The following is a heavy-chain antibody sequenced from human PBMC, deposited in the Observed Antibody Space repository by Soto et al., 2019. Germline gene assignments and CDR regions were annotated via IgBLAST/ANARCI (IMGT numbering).Heavy chain of an antibody. J-gene: IGHJ3*02. CDR2: IKQGGNEK. Sequence: PGGSLRLSCAASGFSFSTYLMSWVRQAPGKGLEWVANIKQGGNEKFYVDSVKGRFTISRDNDKKSLYLQMNSLRAEDTAVYYCTKALYCSSTSCYSGGDTFHIWGQGTMVTVSS. V-gene: IGHV3-7*03. CDR1: GFSFSTYL. D-gene: IGHD2-2*01. CDR3: TKALYCSSTSCYSGGDTFHI.